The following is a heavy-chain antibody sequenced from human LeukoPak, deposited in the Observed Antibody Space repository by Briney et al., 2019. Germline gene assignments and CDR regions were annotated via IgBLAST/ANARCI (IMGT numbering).Heavy chain of an antibody. CDR3: AMAPNYRRYSFHY. CDR2: ISFGGTA. Sequence: SETLSLNCTVSGASISTDSYYWGWIRQPPGKGLEWIGGISFGGTAHYNPSLKSQVTISLDTSNNQCSLKLTSVTAADTAVYCCAMAPNYRRYSFHYWGQGTLVTVPS. D-gene: IGHD3-16*02. J-gene: IGHJ4*02. CDR1: GASISTDSYY. V-gene: IGHV4-39*01.